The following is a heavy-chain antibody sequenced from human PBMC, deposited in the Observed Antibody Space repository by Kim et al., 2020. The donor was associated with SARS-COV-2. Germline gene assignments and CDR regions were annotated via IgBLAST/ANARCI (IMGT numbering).Heavy chain of an antibody. CDR3: AKADEIAAVFDY. Sequence: GYADSVKGRFTISRDNAKNSLYLQMNSLRAEDTALYYCAKADEIAAVFDYWGQGTLVTVSS. J-gene: IGHJ4*02. D-gene: IGHD6-13*01. V-gene: IGHV3-9*01.